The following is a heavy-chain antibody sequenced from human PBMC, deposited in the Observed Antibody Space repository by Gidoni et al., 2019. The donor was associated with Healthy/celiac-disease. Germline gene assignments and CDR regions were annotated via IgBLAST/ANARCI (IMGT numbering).Heavy chain of an antibody. D-gene: IGHD3-22*01. CDR3: ARANYYYDSSGAFDY. Sequence: EVQLVESGGGLVQPGGSLRLSCAASGFTFSSYWMHWVRQAPGKGLVWVSRINSDGSSTSYADSVKGRFTISRDNAKNTLYLQMNSLRAEDTAVYYCARANYYYDSSGAFDYWGQGTLVTVSS. CDR2: INSDGSST. CDR1: GFTFSSYW. V-gene: IGHV3-74*01. J-gene: IGHJ4*02.